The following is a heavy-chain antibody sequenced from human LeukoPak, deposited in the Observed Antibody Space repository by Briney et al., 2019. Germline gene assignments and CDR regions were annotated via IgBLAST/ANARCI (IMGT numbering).Heavy chain of an antibody. D-gene: IGHD2-2*01. J-gene: IGHJ4*02. CDR1: GYTFTGYF. CDR2: INPDSGGT. V-gene: IGHV1-2*02. Sequence: ASVTVSCKASGYTFTGYFIHWVRQAPGQGVEWMGGINPDSGGTNYAQRFQGRVTMTRDTSISTAYMELNRLRSDDAAVYYCARDPVVGGTLHYFDYWGQGTLVTVSS. CDR3: ARDPVVGGTLHYFDY.